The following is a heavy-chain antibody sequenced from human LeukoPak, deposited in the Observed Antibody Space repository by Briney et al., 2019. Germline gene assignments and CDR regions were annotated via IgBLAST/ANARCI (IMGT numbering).Heavy chain of an antibody. CDR1: GFTFSSYA. D-gene: IGHD2-15*01. V-gene: IGHV3-23*01. Sequence: SGGSLRLSCSASGFTFSSYALSWVRQAPGKGLEWVSAISGSGGSIYYADSVEGRFTMSRDNSKNTLYLQMNSLRAEDTAVYYCAKTSVGEGRIIGSGYFDNWGQGTLVTVSS. CDR2: ISGSGGSI. CDR3: AKTSVGEGRIIGSGYFDN. J-gene: IGHJ4*02.